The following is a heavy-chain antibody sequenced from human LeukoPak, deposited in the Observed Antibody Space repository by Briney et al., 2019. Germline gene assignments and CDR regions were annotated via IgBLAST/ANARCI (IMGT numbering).Heavy chain of an antibody. J-gene: IGHJ6*02. CDR3: ARISSNGRYYYYYPLDV. Sequence: PGGSLRLSCAASGFTLTNYWMGWVRQAPGKGLEWVANIRPEGSDKYYVDSVKGRFTISRDNAKNSLYLQMNTLGVEDTAVYYCARISSNGRYYYYYPLDVWGQGTTVTVSS. CDR1: GFTLTNYW. D-gene: IGHD6-19*01. V-gene: IGHV3-7*01. CDR2: IRPEGSDK.